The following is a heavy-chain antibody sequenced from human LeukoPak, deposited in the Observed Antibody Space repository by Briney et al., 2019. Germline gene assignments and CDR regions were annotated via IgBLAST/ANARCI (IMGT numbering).Heavy chain of an antibody. Sequence: SSETLSLTCTVSGGSISSYYWSWIRQPAGKGLEWIGRIYTSGSTNYNPSLKSRVTMSVDTSKNQFSLKLSSVTAADTAVYYCARDAVYGYCSGGSCYLYENWFDPWGQGTLVTVSS. D-gene: IGHD2-15*01. V-gene: IGHV4-4*07. CDR2: IYTSGST. CDR3: ARDAVYGYCSGGSCYLYENWFDP. J-gene: IGHJ5*02. CDR1: GGSISSYY.